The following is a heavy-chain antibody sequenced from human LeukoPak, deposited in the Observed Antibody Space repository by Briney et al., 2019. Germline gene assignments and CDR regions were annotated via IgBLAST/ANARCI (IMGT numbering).Heavy chain of an antibody. J-gene: IGHJ4*02. CDR3: ARDTHYDFWSGYLGTYDY. CDR1: GFTFSSYS. Sequence: PGGSLRLSCAASGFTFSSYSMNWVRQAPGKGLEWVANIKQDGSEKYYVDSVKGRFTISRDNAKNSLYLQMNSLRAEDTAVYYCARDTHYDFWSGYLGTYDYWGQGTLVTVSS. V-gene: IGHV3-7*01. D-gene: IGHD3-3*01. CDR2: IKQDGSEK.